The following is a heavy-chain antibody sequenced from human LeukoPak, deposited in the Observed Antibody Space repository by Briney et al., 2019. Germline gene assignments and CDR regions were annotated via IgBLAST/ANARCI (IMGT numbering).Heavy chain of an antibody. D-gene: IGHD3-10*01. CDR1: GGTFSSYA. V-gene: IGHV1-69*13. Sequence: GASVKVSCTASGGTFSSYAISWVRQAPGQGLEWMGGIIPIFGTANYAQKFQGRVTITADESTSTAYMELSSLRSEDTAVYYCASPTMVRGVNDAFDTWGQGTMVTVSS. CDR3: ASPTMVRGVNDAFDT. J-gene: IGHJ3*02. CDR2: IIPIFGTA.